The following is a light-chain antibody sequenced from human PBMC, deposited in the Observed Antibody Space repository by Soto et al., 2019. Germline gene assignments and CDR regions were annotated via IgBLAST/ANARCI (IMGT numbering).Light chain of an antibody. CDR3: QQYGSSLFT. CDR2: GAS. V-gene: IGKV3-20*01. Sequence: EIVLTQSPDTLSLSPGQRATLSCRAIHGFSSSYLAWYQQKPGQAPMLLIYGASSRATGIPDRFSGSGSGTDFTLTISRLEPEDFAVYYCQQYGSSLFTFGPGTKVDIK. CDR1: HGFSSSY. J-gene: IGKJ3*01.